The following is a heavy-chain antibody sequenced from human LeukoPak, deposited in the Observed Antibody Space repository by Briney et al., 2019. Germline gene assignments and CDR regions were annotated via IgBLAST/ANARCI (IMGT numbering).Heavy chain of an antibody. CDR3: ARQQDTTNPGY. J-gene: IGHJ4*02. CDR2: IYSGGNT. Sequence: GGSLRLSCAASGVTVSSNYMNWVRQAPGKGLEWVSIIYSGGNTYYADSVKGRFTISRDNSNNTLYLQMNGLRVEDTAVYYCARQQDTTNPGYWGQGTLVTVSS. CDR1: GVTVSSNY. V-gene: IGHV3-66*04. D-gene: IGHD5-18*01.